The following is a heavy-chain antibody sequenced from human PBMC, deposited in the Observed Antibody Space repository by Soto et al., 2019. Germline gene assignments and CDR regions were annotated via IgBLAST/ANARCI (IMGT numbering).Heavy chain of an antibody. V-gene: IGHV3-30-3*01. CDR1: GFTFSSYA. J-gene: IGHJ4*02. CDR2: ISYDGSNK. Sequence: PGGSLRLSCAASGFTFSSYAMHWVRQAPGKGLEWVAVISYDGSNKYYADSVKGRFTISRDNSKNTLYLQMNSLRAEDTAVYYCARVHTPSFRVSETLDYWGQGTLVTVSS. CDR3: ARVHTPSFRVSETLDY. D-gene: IGHD3-10*01.